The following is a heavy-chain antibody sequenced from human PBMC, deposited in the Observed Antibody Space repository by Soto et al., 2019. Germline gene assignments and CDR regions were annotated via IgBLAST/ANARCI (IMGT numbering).Heavy chain of an antibody. Sequence: ASVKVSCTASGYTFTSYDINWVRQATGQGLEWMGWMNPNSGNTGYAQKFQGRVTMTRNTSISTAYMELSSLRSEDTAVYYCAIHLFSYCSSTSCYFYWGQGTLVTVSS. D-gene: IGHD2-2*01. V-gene: IGHV1-8*01. CDR3: AIHLFSYCSSTSCYFY. CDR2: MNPNSGNT. CDR1: GYTFTSYD. J-gene: IGHJ4*02.